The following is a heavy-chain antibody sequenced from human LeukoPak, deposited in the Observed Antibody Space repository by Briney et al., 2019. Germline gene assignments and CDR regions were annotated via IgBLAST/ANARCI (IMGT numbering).Heavy chain of an antibody. CDR1: GGSFSGYY. D-gene: IGHD2-2*01. J-gene: IGHJ4*02. CDR2: INHSGST. Sequence: YPSETLSLTCAVYGGSFSGYYWSWIRQPPGKGLEWIGEINHSGSTNYNPSLKSRVTISVDTSKNQFSLKLSSVTAADTAVYYCARGSVPAAITFDYWGQGTLVTVSS. V-gene: IGHV4-34*01. CDR3: ARGSVPAAITFDY.